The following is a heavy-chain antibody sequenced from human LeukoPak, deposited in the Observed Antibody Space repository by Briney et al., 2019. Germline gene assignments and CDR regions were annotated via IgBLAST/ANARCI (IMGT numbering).Heavy chain of an antibody. V-gene: IGHV4-34*01. J-gene: IGHJ3*01. CDR2: INHSGST. CDR1: GGSFSGYY. CDR3: ARAQELLWFGEAFLPAL. D-gene: IGHD3-10*01. Sequence: SETLSLTCAVCGGSFSGYYWSWIRQPPGKGLEWIGEINHSGSTNYNPSLKSRVTISVDTSKNQFSLKLSSVTAADTAVYYCARAQELLWFGEAFLPALWGQGTMVTVSS.